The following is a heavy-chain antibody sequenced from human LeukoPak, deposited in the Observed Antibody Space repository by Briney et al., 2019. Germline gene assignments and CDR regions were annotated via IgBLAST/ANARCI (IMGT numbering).Heavy chain of an antibody. CDR3: ARDSSSSGWYGRRYYFDY. V-gene: IGHV1-69*13. J-gene: IGHJ4*02. D-gene: IGHD6-19*01. CDR1: GGTFSSYA. CDR2: IIPIFGTA. Sequence: SVKVSCKASGGTFSSYAISWVRQAPGQGLEWMGGIIPIFGTANYAQKFQGRVTITADESTSTAYMELSSLRSEDTAVYYCARDSSSSGWYGRRYYFDYWGQGTLVTVSS.